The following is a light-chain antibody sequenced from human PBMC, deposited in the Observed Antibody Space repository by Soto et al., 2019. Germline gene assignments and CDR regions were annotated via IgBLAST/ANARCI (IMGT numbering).Light chain of an antibody. CDR3: QPYGSSLTWT. CDR1: QSVSSSY. CDR2: GAS. Sequence: EIVLTQSPGTLSLSPGERATLSRRAGQSVSSSYLAWYQQKPGQAPRILXYGASSRANGIPDRFSGSGSGTDLTLTISRLEPEDFAVYDGQPYGSSLTWTFGQGTKVDI. V-gene: IGKV3-20*01. J-gene: IGKJ1*01.